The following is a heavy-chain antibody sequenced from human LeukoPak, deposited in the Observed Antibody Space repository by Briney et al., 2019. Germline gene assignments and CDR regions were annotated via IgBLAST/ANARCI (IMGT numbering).Heavy chain of an antibody. D-gene: IGHD3-9*01. CDR1: GYTLTELS. CDR3: ATSPRRLKSSYDILPFGY. J-gene: IGHJ4*02. Sequence: ASVKVSCKVSGYTLTELSMHWVRQAPGKGLDWMGGYDPEDGETIYAQKFQGRVTMTEDTSTDTAYMELSSLRSEDTAVYYCATSPRRLKSSYDILPFGYWGQGTLVTVSS. V-gene: IGHV1-24*01. CDR2: YDPEDGET.